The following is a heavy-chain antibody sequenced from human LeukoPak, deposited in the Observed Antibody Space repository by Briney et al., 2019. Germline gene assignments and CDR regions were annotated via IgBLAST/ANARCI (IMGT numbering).Heavy chain of an antibody. V-gene: IGHV4-30-4*08. CDR2: IYYSGST. D-gene: IGHD3-22*01. CDR3: AREIYDSSGYYRGFFDY. J-gene: IGHJ4*02. Sequence: SETLSLTCTVSGGSISSGGYYWSWIRQHPGKGLEWIGYIYYSGSTYYNPSLKSRVTISVDTSKNQFSLKLSSVAAADTAVYYCAREIYDSSGYYRGFFDYWGQGTLVTVSS. CDR1: GGSISSGGYY.